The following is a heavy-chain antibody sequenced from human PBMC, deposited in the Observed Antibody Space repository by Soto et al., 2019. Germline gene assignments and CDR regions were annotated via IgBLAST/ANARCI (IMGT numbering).Heavy chain of an antibody. D-gene: IGHD7-27*01. J-gene: IGHJ3*02. CDR2: INPNSGGT. CDR1: GYTFTGYY. Sequence: ASVKVSCKASGYTFTGYYMHWVRQAPGQGLEWMGWINPNSGGTNYAQKFQGWVTMTRDTSISTAYMELSRLRSDDTAVYYCARGTSPGDWRAFDIWGQGTMVTVSS. V-gene: IGHV1-2*04. CDR3: ARGTSPGDWRAFDI.